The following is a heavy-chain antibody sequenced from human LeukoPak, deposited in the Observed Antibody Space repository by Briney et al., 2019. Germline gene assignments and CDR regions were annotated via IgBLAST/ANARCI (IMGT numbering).Heavy chain of an antibody. J-gene: IGHJ6*03. CDR1: GFTFSTYS. V-gene: IGHV3-48*01. D-gene: IGHD1-26*01. CDR3: ARVGATDSNYYYYMDV. Sequence: GGSLRLSCAASGFTFSTYSMNWVRQAPGKGLEWVSYISSSSSTIYYADSVKGRFTISRDNAKNSLYLQMNSLRAEDTAVYYCARVGATDSNYYYYMDVWGKGTTVTVSS. CDR2: ISSSSSTI.